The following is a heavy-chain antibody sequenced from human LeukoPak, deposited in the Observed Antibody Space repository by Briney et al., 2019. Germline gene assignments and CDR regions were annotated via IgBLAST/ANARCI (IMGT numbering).Heavy chain of an antibody. J-gene: IGHJ4*02. Sequence: GGSLRLSCVDSGFTFTNAWISWVRQAPGKGLEWIGRIKSKTDGETTNYAEPVRGRFTISRDDSKSAVYLQMNSLKIEDTAVYYCTTDLGTYYHGSQRLIPIDYWGQGTLVTVSS. CDR2: IKSKTDGETT. CDR3: TTDLGTYYHGSQRLIPIDY. D-gene: IGHD3-10*01. V-gene: IGHV3-15*01. CDR1: GFTFTNAW.